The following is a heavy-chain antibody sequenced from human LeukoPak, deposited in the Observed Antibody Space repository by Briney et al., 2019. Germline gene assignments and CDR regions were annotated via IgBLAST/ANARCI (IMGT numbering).Heavy chain of an antibody. J-gene: IGHJ4*02. Sequence: ASVKVSCKVSGYTLTELSMHWVRQAPGQGLEWMGWINPNTGSTNFAQKFQGRVAMMRATSITTFYMELNSLRSDDTAVYYCARSVSISPMFDYWGQGTLIPVSS. CDR1: GYTLTELS. CDR2: INPNTGST. V-gene: IGHV1-2*02. CDR3: ARSVSISPMFDY. D-gene: IGHD4-11*01.